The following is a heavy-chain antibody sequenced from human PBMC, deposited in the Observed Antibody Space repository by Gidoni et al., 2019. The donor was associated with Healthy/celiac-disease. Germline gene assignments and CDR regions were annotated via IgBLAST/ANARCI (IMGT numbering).Heavy chain of an antibody. CDR3: ARVAYYDFWSGYLDY. CDR2: IYTSGST. CDR1: GDPIRSYY. J-gene: IGHJ4*02. D-gene: IGHD3-3*01. V-gene: IGHV4-4*07. Sequence: QLQLQESGPGLVKPSETLSLTCAGSGDPIRSYYWSSTRQPAGKGLGWIARIYTSGSTNYNPSLKGRVTMSVDTSKNQFSLMLGSVTAADTAVYYCARVAYYDFWSGYLDYWGQGTLVTVSS.